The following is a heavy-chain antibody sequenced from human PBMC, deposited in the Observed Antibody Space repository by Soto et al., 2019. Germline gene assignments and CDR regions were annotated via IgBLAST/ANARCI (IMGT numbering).Heavy chain of an antibody. D-gene: IGHD3-10*01. CDR1: GFTFSSFA. CDR3: ARDRGMVRGVIITFGYYYYGMDV. J-gene: IGHJ6*02. Sequence: GGSLRLSCAASGFTFSSFAMHWVRQAPGKGLEWVAVISYDGSNKYYADSVKGRFTISRDNSKNTLYLQMNSLRAEDTAVYYCARDRGMVRGVIITFGYYYYGMDVWGQGTTVTVSS. V-gene: IGHV3-30-3*01. CDR2: ISYDGSNK.